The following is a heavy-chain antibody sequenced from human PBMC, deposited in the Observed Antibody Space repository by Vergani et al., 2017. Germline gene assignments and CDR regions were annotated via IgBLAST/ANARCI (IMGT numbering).Heavy chain of an antibody. Sequence: QVQLVQSGAEVKKPGSSVKVSCKASGGTFSSYAISWVRQAPGQGLEWMGGIIPIFGTANYAQKFQGRVTLTADESTSTAYLELSSLRSEDTAVYYCARLLWYDSSGYRNWFDPWGQGTLVTVSS. CDR1: GGTFSSYA. D-gene: IGHD3-22*01. V-gene: IGHV1-69*01. CDR2: IIPIFGTA. J-gene: IGHJ5*02. CDR3: ARLLWYDSSGYRNWFDP.